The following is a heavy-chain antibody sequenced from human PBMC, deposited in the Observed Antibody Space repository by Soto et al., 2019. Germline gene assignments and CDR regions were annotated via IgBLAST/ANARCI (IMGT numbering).Heavy chain of an antibody. CDR3: ARHYSSGSRNWFDP. J-gene: IGHJ5*02. V-gene: IGHV4-39*01. Sequence: PSETLSLTCSVSGGSINSSSYFWGWVRQPPGKGLEWIGSIYYIGSTYYNPSLRSRVTISVDTSKNQFSLRLSSVTAADTAVFYCARHYSSGSRNWFDPWGQGTLVTVSS. CDR2: IYYIGST. CDR1: GGSINSSSYF. D-gene: IGHD6-19*01.